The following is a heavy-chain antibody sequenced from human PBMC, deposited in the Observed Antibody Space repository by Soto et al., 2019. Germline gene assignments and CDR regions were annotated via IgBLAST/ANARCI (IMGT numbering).Heavy chain of an antibody. D-gene: IGHD1-1*01. CDR3: ARHPTGTGALIWSDP. CDR1: GGSISSYY. J-gene: IGHJ5*02. Sequence: SETLSLTCTVSGGSISSYYWSWIRQPPGKGLEWIGYIYYSGSTNYNPSLKSRVTISVDTSKNQFSLKLSSVTAADTAVYYCARHPTGTGALIWSDPWGQGTLVTVSS. V-gene: IGHV4-59*08. CDR2: IYYSGST.